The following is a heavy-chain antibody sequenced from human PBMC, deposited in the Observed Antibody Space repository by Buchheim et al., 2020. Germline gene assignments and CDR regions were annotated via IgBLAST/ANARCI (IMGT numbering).Heavy chain of an antibody. J-gene: IGHJ6*02. CDR2: INPNSGGT. CDR1: GYTFTGYY. CDR3: ARESTTGTTWRGYYYGMDV. V-gene: IGHV1-2*04. Sequence: QVQLVQSGAEVKKPGASVKVSCKASGYTFTGYYMHWVRQAPGQGLEWMGRINPNSGGTNYAQKFQGWVTMTRDTSISTAYMELSRLRSDDTAVYYCARESTTGTTWRGYYYGMDVWGQGTT. D-gene: IGHD1-1*01.